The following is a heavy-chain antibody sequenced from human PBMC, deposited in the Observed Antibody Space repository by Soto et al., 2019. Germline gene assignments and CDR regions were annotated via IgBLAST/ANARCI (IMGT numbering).Heavy chain of an antibody. CDR2: IYWDDDK. Sequence: QITLKESGPTLVKPTQTLTLTCTFSGFSLSTSGVGVGWIRQPPGKALEWLALIYWDDDKRYSPSLKSRLTIAKDTSKNQVFLTMTNMDPVDTATYYCAHTVGYSSSWVHFDYWGQGTLVTVSS. J-gene: IGHJ4*02. CDR1: GFSLSTSGVG. V-gene: IGHV2-5*02. D-gene: IGHD6-13*01. CDR3: AHTVGYSSSWVHFDY.